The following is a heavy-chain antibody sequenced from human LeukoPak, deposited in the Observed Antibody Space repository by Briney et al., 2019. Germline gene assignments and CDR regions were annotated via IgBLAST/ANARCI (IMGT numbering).Heavy chain of an antibody. D-gene: IGHD5-18*01. CDR2: IIGDAGTT. J-gene: IGHJ6*02. CDR3: AIDLAYSYGPSHYYYGMDV. V-gene: IGHV3-23*01. CDR1: GFTFSSYA. Sequence: PGGSLRLSCAASGFTFSSYAMSWVRQAPGKGLEWVSTIIGDAGTTFYADSVEGRFTIYRDNSKSTLYVQMNSLRAEDTAVYYCAIDLAYSYGPSHYYYGMDVWGQGTTVTVSS.